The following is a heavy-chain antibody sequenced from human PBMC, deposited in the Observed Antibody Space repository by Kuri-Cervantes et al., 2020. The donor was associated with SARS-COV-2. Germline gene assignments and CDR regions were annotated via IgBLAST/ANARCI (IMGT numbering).Heavy chain of an antibody. CDR3: AREVSSEQLVAFDY. Sequence: ESLKISCAASGFTFSSYWMSWVRQAPGKGLEWIGEINHSGSTNYNPSLESRVTISVDTSKNQFSLKLSSVTAADTAVYYCAREVSSEQLVAFDYWGQGALVTVSS. V-gene: IGHV4-34*01. D-gene: IGHD6-6*01. J-gene: IGHJ4*02. CDR1: GFTFSSYW. CDR2: INHSGST.